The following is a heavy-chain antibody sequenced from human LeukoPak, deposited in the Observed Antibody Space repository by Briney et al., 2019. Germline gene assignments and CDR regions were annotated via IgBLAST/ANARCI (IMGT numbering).Heavy chain of an antibody. Sequence: SETLSLTCTVSGGSISSSSYYWGWIRQPPGKGLAWIGSIYYSGSTYYNPSLKSRVTISVDTSKNQFSLKLSSVTAADTAVYYCARLYSSSQYQFDYWGQGTLVTVSS. V-gene: IGHV4-39*01. CDR2: IYYSGST. CDR1: GGSISSSSYY. CDR3: ARLYSSSQYQFDY. J-gene: IGHJ4*02. D-gene: IGHD6-13*01.